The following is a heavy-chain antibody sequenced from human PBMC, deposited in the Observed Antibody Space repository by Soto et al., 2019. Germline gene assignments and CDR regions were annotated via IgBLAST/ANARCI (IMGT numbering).Heavy chain of an antibody. D-gene: IGHD3-9*01. CDR3: ARHVPYYDILTGYENNWYFDL. V-gene: IGHV4-59*08. Sequence: QVQLQESGPGLVKPSETLSLTCTVSGGSISSYYWSWIRQPPGKGLEWIGYIYYSGSTNYNPSLKSRVTISVDTSKNQLSLKLSSVTAAVTAVYYCARHVPYYDILTGYENNWYFDLWGRGTLVTVSS. J-gene: IGHJ2*01. CDR2: IYYSGST. CDR1: GGSISSYY.